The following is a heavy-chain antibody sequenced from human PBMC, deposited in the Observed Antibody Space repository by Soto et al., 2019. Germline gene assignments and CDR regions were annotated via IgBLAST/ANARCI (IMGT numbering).Heavy chain of an antibody. J-gene: IGHJ4*02. D-gene: IGHD6-13*01. Sequence: PWGSLRLSCAASGFTFYDYAMHFFRQSPLKGLEWVSGISWNSGSIGYADSVKGRFTISRDNAKNSLYLQMNSLRAEDTALYYCAKDTNMSSSSWYAFDYWGQGTLVTVSS. V-gene: IGHV3-9*01. CDR2: ISWNSGSI. CDR3: AKDTNMSSSSWYAFDY. CDR1: GFTFYDYA.